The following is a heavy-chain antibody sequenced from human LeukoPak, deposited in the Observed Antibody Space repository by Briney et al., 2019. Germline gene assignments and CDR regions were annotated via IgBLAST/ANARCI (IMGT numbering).Heavy chain of an antibody. J-gene: IGHJ4*02. V-gene: IGHV4-34*01. CDR3: ARLTETHYVWGTYRHLDY. CDR2: IHHSGSP. D-gene: IGHD3-16*02. Sequence: SETLSLPCAVYGGSFSGYYWTWIRQPPGKGLEWIGQIHHSGSPNYNPSLKSRVTISVDTSKNQFSLKLTSVTAADTAVYCCARLTETHYVWGTYRHLDYWGQGNLVTVSS. CDR1: GGSFSGYY.